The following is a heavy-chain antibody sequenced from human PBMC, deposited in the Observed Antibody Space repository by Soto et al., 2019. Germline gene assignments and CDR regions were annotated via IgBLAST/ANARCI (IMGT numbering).Heavy chain of an antibody. V-gene: IGHV1-69*12. CDR1: GGTFSNYA. Sequence: QVRLVQSGAEVKKPGSSVKVSCKASGGTFSNYAISWVRQAPGQGPEWMGGIILPFGTANYAQKFQDRVTMTADESMTTTYLEMRGLRSEDTAVYYCARGPDYEGCFDYWGQGTLVTVSS. J-gene: IGHJ4*02. D-gene: IGHD4-17*01. CDR2: IILPFGTA. CDR3: ARGPDYEGCFDY.